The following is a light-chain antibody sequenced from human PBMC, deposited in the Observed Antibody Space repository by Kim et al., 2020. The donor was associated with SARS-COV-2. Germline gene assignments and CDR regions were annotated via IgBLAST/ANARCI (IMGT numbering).Light chain of an antibody. J-gene: IGLJ2*01. V-gene: IGLV2-23*02. CDR1: SSDVGSYNL. CDR3: CSYAGSSTDGV. Sequence: QSALTQPASVSGSPGQSITISCTGISSDVGSYNLVSWYQQHPGKAPQLMIYEVSKRPSGVSNRFSGSKSGNTASLTISGLQAEDEADYYCCSYAGSSTDGVFGGGTQLTVL. CDR2: EVS.